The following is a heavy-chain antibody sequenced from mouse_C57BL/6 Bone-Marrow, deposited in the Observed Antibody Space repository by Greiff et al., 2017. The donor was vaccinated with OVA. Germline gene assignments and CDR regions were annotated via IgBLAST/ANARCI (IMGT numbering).Heavy chain of an antibody. CDR3: ARYYYGSSPFAY. V-gene: IGHV1-64*01. CDR2: IHPNSGST. J-gene: IGHJ3*01. D-gene: IGHD1-1*01. Sequence: QVQLQQPGAELVKPGASVKLSCKASGYTFTSYWMHWVKQRPGQGLEWIGMIHPNSGSTNYNEKFKSKATLTVDKSSSTAYMQLSSLTSEDSAVYYGARYYYGSSPFAYWGQGTLVTVSA. CDR1: GYTFTSYW.